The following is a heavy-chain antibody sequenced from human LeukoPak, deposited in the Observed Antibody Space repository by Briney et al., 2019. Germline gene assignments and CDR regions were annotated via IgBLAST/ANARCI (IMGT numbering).Heavy chain of an antibody. D-gene: IGHD1-26*01. CDR2: IYYSGST. J-gene: IGHJ5*02. V-gene: IGHV4-59*01. Sequence: PSETLSLTCVVYGGSFSGYYWSWIRQPPGKGLEWIGYIYYSGSTNYNPSLKSRVTISVDTSKNQFSLKLSSVTAADTAVYYCASYSGSYFWFDPWGQGTLVTVSS. CDR3: ASYSGSYFWFDP. CDR1: GGSFSGYY.